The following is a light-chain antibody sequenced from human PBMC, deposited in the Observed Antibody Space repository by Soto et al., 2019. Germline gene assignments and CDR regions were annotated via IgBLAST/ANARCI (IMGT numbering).Light chain of an antibody. CDR1: SGHSSYA. Sequence: QAVLTQSPSASASLGASVKLTCTLSSGHSSYAIAWHQQQPEKGPRYLMKLNSDGSHNKGDGISDRFSGSSSGAERYLTISSLQSEDEADYYCQTRGTGIVVFGGGTQLTVL. CDR2: LNSDGSH. J-gene: IGLJ2*01. CDR3: QTRGTGIVV. V-gene: IGLV4-69*01.